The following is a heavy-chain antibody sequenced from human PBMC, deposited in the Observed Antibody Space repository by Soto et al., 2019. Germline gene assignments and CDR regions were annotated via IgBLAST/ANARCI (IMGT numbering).Heavy chain of an antibody. J-gene: IGHJ5*02. CDR2: ISYDGYNK. Sequence: GGSLRLSCAASGFTFRSYAMHWVRQAPGKGLEWVGVISYDGYNKYYRDSVKGRFTFSRDYSKNTLYLQMNSLRVEDTAVYYCARDRGRIAVAGNWFDTWGQGTLVTVSS. D-gene: IGHD6-19*01. CDR3: ARDRGRIAVAGNWFDT. CDR1: GFTFRSYA. V-gene: IGHV3-30*10.